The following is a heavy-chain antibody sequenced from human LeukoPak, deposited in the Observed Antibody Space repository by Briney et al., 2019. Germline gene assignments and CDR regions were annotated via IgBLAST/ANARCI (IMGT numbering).Heavy chain of an antibody. CDR1: GGSISSGSYY. CDR3: ARDGPPFDY. V-gene: IGHV4-61*02. Sequence: SETLSLTCTVSGGSISSGSYYWSWIRQPAGKGLEWIGRIYTSGSTNYNPSLKSRVTISVDTSKNQFSLKLSSVTAADTAVYYCARDGPPFDYWGQGTLVTVSS. J-gene: IGHJ4*02. CDR2: IYTSGST.